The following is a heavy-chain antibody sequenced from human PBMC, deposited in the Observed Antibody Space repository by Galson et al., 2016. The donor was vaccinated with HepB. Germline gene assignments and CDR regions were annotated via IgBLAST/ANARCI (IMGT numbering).Heavy chain of an antibody. CDR1: GGSISSGDYY. CDR2: IYHTGRT. V-gene: IGHV4-30-4*01. J-gene: IGHJ4*02. Sequence: TLSLTCTVSGGSISSGDYYWSRVRQPPGKGLEWIGYIYHTGRTNYNPSLKSRVSISVDTSKNQFSLELNSVTAADTAVYYCARIGYFYDSGGYQDYWGQGTLVTVSS. D-gene: IGHD3-22*01. CDR3: ARIGYFYDSGGYQDY.